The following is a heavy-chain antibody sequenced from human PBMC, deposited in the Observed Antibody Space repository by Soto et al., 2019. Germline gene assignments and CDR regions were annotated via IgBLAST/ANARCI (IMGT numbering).Heavy chain of an antibody. Sequence: SGPTLVNPTQTLTLTCTFSGFSLSTSGMCVSWIRQPPGKALEWLARIDWDDDKYYSTSLKTRLTISKDTSKNQVVLTMTNMDPVDTATYYCAWIRVDTAMVHSGLHVWGQVSTGSV. D-gene: IGHD5-18*01. CDR2: IDWDDDK. J-gene: IGHJ6*02. CDR1: GFSLSTSGMC. V-gene: IGHV2-70*11. CDR3: AWIRVDTAMVHSGLHV.